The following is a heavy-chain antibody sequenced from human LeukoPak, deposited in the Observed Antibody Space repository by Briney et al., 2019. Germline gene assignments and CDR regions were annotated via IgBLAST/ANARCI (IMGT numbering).Heavy chain of an antibody. CDR1: GFTFSDYY. J-gene: IGHJ6*03. CDR2: ISSSGSTI. V-gene: IGHV3-11*04. CDR3: ARAVGLEDYYYMDV. D-gene: IGHD1-26*01. Sequence: GGSLRLSCAASGFTFSDYYMSWIRQAPGKGLEWVSYISSSGSTIYYADSVKGRFTISRDNAKNSLYLQMNSLRAEDTAVYYCARAVGLEDYYYMDVWGKGTTVTVSS.